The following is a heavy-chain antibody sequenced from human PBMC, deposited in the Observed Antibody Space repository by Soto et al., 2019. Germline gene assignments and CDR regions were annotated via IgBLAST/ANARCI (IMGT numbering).Heavy chain of an antibody. D-gene: IGHD3-22*01. V-gene: IGHV4-39*01. Sequence: QLLESGPGLVKPSETLSLTCTVSGGSISSSSYYWGWIRQPPGKGLEWIGSIYYSGSTYYNPSLKSRVTISVDTSKNQFSLKLSSVTAADTAVYYCRQWLSDDAFDIWGQGTMVTVSS. CDR2: IYYSGST. CDR1: GGSISSSSYY. J-gene: IGHJ3*02. CDR3: RQWLSDDAFDI.